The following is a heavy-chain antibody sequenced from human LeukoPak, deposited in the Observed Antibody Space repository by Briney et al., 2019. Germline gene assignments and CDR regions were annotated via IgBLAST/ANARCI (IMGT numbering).Heavy chain of an antibody. CDR1: GDSVSSDSAA. J-gene: IGHJ1*01. Sequence: SGPTLVNPSQTLSLTCAISGDSVSSDSAAWNWIRQSPSRGLEWLGRTYYRSKWFSRYAVSVKSRITINADTSKNQFSLQLNSVTPDDTAVYYCARGPGYFQHWGQGTLVTVSS. V-gene: IGHV6-1*01. CDR3: ARGPGYFQH. CDR2: TYYRSKWFS.